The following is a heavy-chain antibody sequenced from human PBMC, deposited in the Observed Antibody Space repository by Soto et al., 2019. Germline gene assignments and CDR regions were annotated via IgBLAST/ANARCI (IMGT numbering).Heavy chain of an antibody. D-gene: IGHD1-7*01. Sequence: QVQLVQSGAEVKKPGSSVKVSCKASGGTFSSYAISWVRQAPGQGLEWMGGIIPIFGTANYAQKFQGRVTITADESTXTAYMELSSLRSEDTAVYYCAGPPELTRIYYYYGMDVWGQGTTVTVSS. V-gene: IGHV1-69*12. J-gene: IGHJ6*02. CDR3: AGPPELTRIYYYYGMDV. CDR1: GGTFSSYA. CDR2: IIPIFGTA.